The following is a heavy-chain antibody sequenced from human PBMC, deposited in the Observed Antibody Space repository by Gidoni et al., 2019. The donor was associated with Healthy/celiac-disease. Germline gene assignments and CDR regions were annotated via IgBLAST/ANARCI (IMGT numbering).Heavy chain of an antibody. D-gene: IGHD6-19*01. V-gene: IGHV3-23*01. CDR1: GFTFSSYA. CDR2: ISGSGGST. CDR3: AKDSSGWYTAFDI. J-gene: IGHJ3*02. Sequence: EVQLLESGVGLVQPGGSLSLSCSASGFTFSSYAMSWVRQAPGKGLEWVSAISGSGGSTYYADSVKGRFTISRDNSKNTLYLQMNSLRAEDTAVYYCAKDSSGWYTAFDIWGQGTMVTVSS.